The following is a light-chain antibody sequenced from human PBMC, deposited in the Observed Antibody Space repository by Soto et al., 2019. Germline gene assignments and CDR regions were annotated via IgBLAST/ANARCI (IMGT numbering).Light chain of an antibody. CDR3: HRYSSYWT. J-gene: IGKJ1*01. V-gene: IGKV1-5*01. CDR2: DAT. Sequence: DIQMTQSPSTLSASVGDRVTITCRASQSISRWLAWYQQKPGKAPKLLIHDATSLESGVPSRFSGSGSGTEFPLTISSLQPDDFATYSCHRYSSYWTFAQGTKVEIK. CDR1: QSISRW.